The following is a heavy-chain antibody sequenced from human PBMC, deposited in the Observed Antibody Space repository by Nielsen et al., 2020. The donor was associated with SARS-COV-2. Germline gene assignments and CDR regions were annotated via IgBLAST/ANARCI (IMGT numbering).Heavy chain of an antibody. D-gene: IGHD6-19*01. Sequence: GESLKISCAVSGISFSGSGIHWARQASGKGLEWIGRIRSKPNNYATAYGGSVEGRFTISRDDSKSMAYLQMNRLQAEDTAVYYCSMLTTSGWYWGQGTLVTVSS. V-gene: IGHV3-73*01. CDR3: SMLTTSGWY. J-gene: IGHJ4*02. CDR2: IRSKPNNYAT. CDR1: GISFSGSG.